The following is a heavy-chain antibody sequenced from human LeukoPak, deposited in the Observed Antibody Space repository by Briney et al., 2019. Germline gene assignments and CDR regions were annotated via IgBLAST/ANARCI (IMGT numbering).Heavy chain of an antibody. D-gene: IGHD6-13*01. CDR2: IYHSGST. CDR3: ARTPIGSSWSSVYNWFDP. Sequence: PSETLSLTCAVSGGSISSSNWWSWVRQPPGKGLEWIGEIYHSGSTNYNPSLKSRVTISVDKSKNQFSLKLSSVTAADTAVYYRARTPIGSSWSSVYNWFDPWGQGTLVTVSS. J-gene: IGHJ5*02. CDR1: GGSISSSNW. V-gene: IGHV4-4*02.